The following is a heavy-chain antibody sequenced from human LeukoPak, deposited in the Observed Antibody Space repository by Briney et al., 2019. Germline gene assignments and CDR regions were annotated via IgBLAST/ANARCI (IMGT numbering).Heavy chain of an antibody. CDR2: ISWDGSAT. CDR1: GFTFDDYA. CDR3: AKKANGLYFDF. D-gene: IGHD1-1*01. J-gene: IGHJ4*02. V-gene: IGHV3-43D*03. Sequence: GGSLRLSCAASGFTFDDYAMHWVRQAPGKGLEWVSLISWDGSATSYADSVKGRFTISRDNSKDSLYLQMSSLRAEDTALYYCAKKANGLYFDFWGQGTLVTVSS.